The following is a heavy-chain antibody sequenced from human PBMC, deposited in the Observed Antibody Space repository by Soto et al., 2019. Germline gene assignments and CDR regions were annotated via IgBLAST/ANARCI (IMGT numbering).Heavy chain of an antibody. Sequence: LSLTCTVSGGSISSYYWSWIRQPPGKGLEWIGYIYYSGSTNYNPSLKSRVTISVDTSKNQFSLKLSSVTAADTAVYYCARAPIASTAAPNWFDPWGQGTLVTVSS. D-gene: IGHD6-13*01. CDR2: IYYSGST. J-gene: IGHJ5*02. CDR3: ARAPIASTAAPNWFDP. CDR1: GGSISSYY. V-gene: IGHV4-59*01.